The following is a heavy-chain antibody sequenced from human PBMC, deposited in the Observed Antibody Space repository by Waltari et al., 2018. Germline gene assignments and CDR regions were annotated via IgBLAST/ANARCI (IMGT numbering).Heavy chain of an antibody. V-gene: IGHV3-30-3*01. CDR2: LSYDGSNK. CDR3: ARDQGSGYFDY. D-gene: IGHD3-10*01. J-gene: IGHJ4*02. CDR1: GFTFSSYA. Sequence: QVQLVESGGGVVQPGRSLRLSCAASGFTFSSYAMHWVRQAPGKGLEWVAVLSYDGSNKYYAYSVKGRFTISRDNSQNTLYLQMNSLRAEDTAVYYCARDQGSGYFDYWGQGTLVTVSS.